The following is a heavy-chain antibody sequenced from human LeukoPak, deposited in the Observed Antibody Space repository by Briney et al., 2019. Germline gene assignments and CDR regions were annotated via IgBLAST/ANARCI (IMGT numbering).Heavy chain of an antibody. CDR3: AKLSRSLGGYFEY. CDR1: GFTFSTYA. V-gene: IGHV3-23*01. Sequence: QPGGSLRLSCAASGFTFSTYAMSWVRQAPGKGLEWVSGISGSGDSTYYADSVKGRFTISRDNSKNTLDLQMNSLRAEDTAVYYCAKLSRSLGGYFEYWGQGTLVIASS. D-gene: IGHD6-6*01. CDR2: ISGSGDST. J-gene: IGHJ4*02.